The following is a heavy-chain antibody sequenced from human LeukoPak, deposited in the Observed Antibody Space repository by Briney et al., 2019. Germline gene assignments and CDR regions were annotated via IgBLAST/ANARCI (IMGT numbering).Heavy chain of an antibody. CDR1: GFTFSSYA. CDR3: ARITYCSSTSCHIGHYYYYMDV. V-gene: IGHV3-23*01. CDR2: ISGSGGST. D-gene: IGHD2-2*01. Sequence: GGSLRLSCAASGFTFSSYAMSWVRQAPGKGLEWVSAISGSGGSTYYADSVKGRFTISRDNSKNTLYLQMNSLRAEDTAVYYCARITYCSSTSCHIGHYYYYMDVWGKGTTVTVSS. J-gene: IGHJ6*03.